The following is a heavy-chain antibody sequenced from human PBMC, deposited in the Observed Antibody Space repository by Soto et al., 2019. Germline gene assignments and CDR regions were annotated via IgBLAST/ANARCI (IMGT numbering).Heavy chain of an antibody. Sequence: LRLSCAASGFTFSSYGMHWVRQAPGKGLEWVAVISYDGSNKYYADSVKGRFTISRDNSKNTLYLQMNSLRAEDTAVYYCAKEYGSGSYPNWFDPWGQGTLVTVSS. CDR3: AKEYGSGSYPNWFDP. J-gene: IGHJ5*02. CDR2: ISYDGSNK. CDR1: GFTFSSYG. V-gene: IGHV3-30*18. D-gene: IGHD3-10*01.